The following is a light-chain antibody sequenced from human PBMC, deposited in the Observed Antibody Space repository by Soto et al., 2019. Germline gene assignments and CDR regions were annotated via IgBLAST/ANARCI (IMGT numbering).Light chain of an antibody. Sequence: DIQLTQSPSFLSASVGDRVTITCRASQGISSYLAWYQQKPGKAPKLLIYAASTLQSGVPSRFSGSGAGTEFTLTISSRQPEDFATDYCQQLNSYPRITFGQGTRLEN. CDR2: AAS. V-gene: IGKV1-9*01. J-gene: IGKJ5*01. CDR1: QGISSY. CDR3: QQLNSYPRIT.